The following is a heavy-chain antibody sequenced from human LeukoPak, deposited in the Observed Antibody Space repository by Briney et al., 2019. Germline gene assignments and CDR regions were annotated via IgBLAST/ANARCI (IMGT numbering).Heavy chain of an antibody. CDR2: IGTAGDT. CDR3: ARGTGSGIPFGY. J-gene: IGHJ4*02. V-gene: IGHV3-13*01. Sequence: PGGSLRLSCAASGFTFSSYDMHWVRQATGKGLEWVSAIGTAGDTYYPGSVKGRFTISRENAKNSLYLQMNSLRAGDTAVYYCARGTGSGIPFGYWGQGTLVTVSS. D-gene: IGHD3-10*01. CDR1: GFTFSSYD.